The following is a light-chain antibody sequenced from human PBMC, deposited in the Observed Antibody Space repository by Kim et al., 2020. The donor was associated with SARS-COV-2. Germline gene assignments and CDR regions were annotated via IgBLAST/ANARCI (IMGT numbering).Light chain of an antibody. V-gene: IGKV3-20*01. CDR1: QSVSRSY. Sequence: EIVLTQSPGTLSLPPGERATLSCRASQSVSRSYLAWYQQKPGLAPRLLIYGASSRATSVPDRFSGSGSGTDFTLTISRLEPEDFAVYYCQQYGSSPLTFGGGTKVDIK. J-gene: IGKJ4*01. CDR3: QQYGSSPLT. CDR2: GAS.